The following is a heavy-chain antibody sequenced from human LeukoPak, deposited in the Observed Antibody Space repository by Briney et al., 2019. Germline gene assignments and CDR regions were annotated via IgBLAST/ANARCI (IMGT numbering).Heavy chain of an antibody. J-gene: IGHJ4*02. CDR1: GFTFDDYA. D-gene: IGHD6-13*01. V-gene: IGHV3-30*02. CDR3: AKDPTGQLGTYFDY. Sequence: GGSLRLSCAASGFTFDDYAMHWVRQAPGKGLEWVAFIRYDGSNKYYADSVKGRFAISRDNSKNTLYLQMNSLRAEDTAVYYCAKDPTGQLGTYFDYWGQGTLVTVSS. CDR2: IRYDGSNK.